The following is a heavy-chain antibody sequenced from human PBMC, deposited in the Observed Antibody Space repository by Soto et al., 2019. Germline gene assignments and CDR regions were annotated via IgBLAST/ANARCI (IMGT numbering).Heavy chain of an antibody. V-gene: IGHV3-30*18. CDR1: GFTFKTHA. J-gene: IGHJ6*02. Sequence: QVQLVEAGGGVVQPGTSLRLSCAASGFTFKTHAMHWVRQAPGKGLGCRAGIAYDGNEKFYADSVKGRFTIYIDNSKNALYLQRNTQRNEDTAVYYCGKDVGDYVPSDYGVDVWGQETTVTVSS. D-gene: IGHD1-26*01. CDR3: GKDVGDYVPSDYGVDV. CDR2: IAYDGNEK.